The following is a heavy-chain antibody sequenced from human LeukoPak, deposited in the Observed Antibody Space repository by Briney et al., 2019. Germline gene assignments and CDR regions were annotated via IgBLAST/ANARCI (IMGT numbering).Heavy chain of an antibody. V-gene: IGHV1-3*01. D-gene: IGHD2-2*01. J-gene: IGHJ5*02. CDR3: ARAPRGDVVVPDATCFDP. Sequence: ASVKVSCKASGYTFTSYAMHWVRQAPGQRLEWMGWINAGNGNTKYSQKFQGRVTMTTDTSTSTAYMELRSLRSDDTAMYYCARAPRGDVVVPDATCFDPWGQGTLVTVSS. CDR2: INAGNGNT. CDR1: GYTFTSYA.